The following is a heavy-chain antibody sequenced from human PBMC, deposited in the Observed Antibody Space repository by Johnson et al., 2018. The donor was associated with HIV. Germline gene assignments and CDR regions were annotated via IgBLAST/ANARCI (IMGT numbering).Heavy chain of an antibody. CDR2: ISSSGSTI. Sequence: QMQLVESGGGLVQPGGSLRLSCAASGFTFSDYYMSWIRQAPGKGLEWVSYISSSGSTIYYADSVKGRFTISRDNSKNTLYLQMNSLRAEDTAVYYCARDYPYDRSPRGSFDIWGHGTMVTVSS. D-gene: IGHD3-22*01. V-gene: IGHV3-11*04. J-gene: IGHJ3*02. CDR1: GFTFSDYY. CDR3: ARDYPYDRSPRGSFDI.